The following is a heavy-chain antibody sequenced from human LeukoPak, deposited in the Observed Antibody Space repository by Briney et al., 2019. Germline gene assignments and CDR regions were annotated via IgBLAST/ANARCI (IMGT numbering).Heavy chain of an antibody. V-gene: IGHV1-69*06. CDR2: IIPIFGTA. CDR1: GSTFSSYA. J-gene: IGHJ6*03. Sequence: SVKVSCKASGSTFSSYAISWVRQAPGQGLEWMGGIIPIFGTANYAQKFQGRVTITADKSTGTAYMELSSLRSEDTAVYYCARTEAYGSGNYYLMDVWGKGTTVTISS. D-gene: IGHD3-10*01. CDR3: ARTEAYGSGNYYLMDV.